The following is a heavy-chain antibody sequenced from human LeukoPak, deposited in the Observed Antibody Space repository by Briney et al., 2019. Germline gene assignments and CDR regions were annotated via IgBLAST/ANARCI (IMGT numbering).Heavy chain of an antibody. CDR1: GFTFSSYG. J-gene: IGHJ4*02. CDR3: ARDSGSSSPFDY. D-gene: IGHD6-13*01. CDR2: IRYDGSNK. V-gene: IGHV3-30*02. Sequence: GGSLRLSCAASGFTFSSYGMHWVRQAPGKGLEWVAFIRYDGSNKYYADSVKGRFTISRDNAKNSLYLQMNSLRAEDTAVYYCARDSGSSSPFDYWGQGTLVTVSS.